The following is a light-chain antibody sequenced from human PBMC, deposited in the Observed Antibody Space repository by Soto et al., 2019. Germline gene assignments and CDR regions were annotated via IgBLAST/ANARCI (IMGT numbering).Light chain of an antibody. CDR2: DAS. V-gene: IGKV1-17*03. Sequence: DIHTAQSPASRSAAVRDRAAITGRASRSMSSNIVWLQQRGGKVHQRRIYDASRLQTGVPSRFSGSGSGTDFTPTISSLQPEDFATYYCLQHTNFPLTFGQGTRLEI. J-gene: IGKJ5*01. CDR3: LQHTNFPLT. CDR1: RSMSSN.